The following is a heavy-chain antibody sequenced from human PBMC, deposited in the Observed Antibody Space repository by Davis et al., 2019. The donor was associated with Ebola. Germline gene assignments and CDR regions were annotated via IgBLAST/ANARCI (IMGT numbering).Heavy chain of an antibody. CDR2: IIPILGIA. V-gene: IGHV1-69*10. D-gene: IGHD6-13*01. J-gene: IGHJ4*02. CDR3: ERDGGAAAGGDGGDN. Sequence: SVKVSCKASGGTFSSYAISWVRQAPGQGLERMGWIIPILGIANYAQKFKGRVTITTDKSTSTAYMELSSLRSEDTAVYYCERDGGAAAGGDGGDNGGQGTLVTVSS. CDR1: GGTFSSYA.